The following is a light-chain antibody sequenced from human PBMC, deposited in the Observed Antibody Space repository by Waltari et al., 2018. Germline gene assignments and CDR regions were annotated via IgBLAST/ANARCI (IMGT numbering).Light chain of an antibody. CDR1: QSVLYSSNNKNY. V-gene: IGKV4-1*01. CDR2: WAS. J-gene: IGKJ2*01. Sequence: DSVMTQSPDSLSVSRGERATINCKSRQSVLYSSNNKNYLAWYQQKPGQPPKLLIYWASTRESGVPDRFSGSGSGTDFTLTISSLQAEDVAVYYCQQYYSTPLYTFGQGTKLEIK. CDR3: QQYYSTPLYT.